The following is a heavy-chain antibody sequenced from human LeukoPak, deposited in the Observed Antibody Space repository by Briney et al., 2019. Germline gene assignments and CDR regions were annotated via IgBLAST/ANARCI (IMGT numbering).Heavy chain of an antibody. CDR3: ARHPGTTGSPDY. CDR1: GSVSSSIHY. J-gene: IGHJ4*02. Sequence: SSETLSLTCSVSGSVSSSIHYWGWIRQPPGKGLEWIAHIYYSGSTYYNPSLKSRVTISLDSSNNHFSLKLGSVTAEDTAVYYCARHPGTTGSPDYWGQGTLVTVSS. D-gene: IGHD1-1*01. CDR2: IYYSGST. V-gene: IGHV4-39*01.